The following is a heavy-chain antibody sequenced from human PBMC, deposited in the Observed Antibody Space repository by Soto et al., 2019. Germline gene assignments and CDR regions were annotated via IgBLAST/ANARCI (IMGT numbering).Heavy chain of an antibody. V-gene: IGHV3-48*01. D-gene: IGHD3-22*01. CDR3: ARTGSGYPDY. CDR2: IGSAGLTI. J-gene: IGHJ4*02. CDR1: GFTFNAHS. Sequence: GGSLRLSCAASGFTFNAHSMNWFRQAPGKGLEWLAYIGSAGLTINYADSVKGRFTISRDDAKNSIFLQMNSLRVEDTAVYYCARTGSGYPDYWGQGTLVTVS.